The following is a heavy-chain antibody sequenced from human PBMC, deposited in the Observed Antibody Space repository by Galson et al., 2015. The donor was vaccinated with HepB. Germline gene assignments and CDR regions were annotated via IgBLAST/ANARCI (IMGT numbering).Heavy chain of an antibody. Sequence: SVKVSCKASGYTFTSYGISWVRQAPGQGLEWMGWISAYNGNTNYAQKLQGRVTMTTDTSTSTAYMELRSLRSDDTAVYYCARTWEYSSGWTPQNFDYWGQGTLVTVSS. J-gene: IGHJ4*02. D-gene: IGHD6-19*01. V-gene: IGHV1-18*01. CDR3: ARTWEYSSGWTPQNFDY. CDR2: ISAYNGNT. CDR1: GYTFTSYG.